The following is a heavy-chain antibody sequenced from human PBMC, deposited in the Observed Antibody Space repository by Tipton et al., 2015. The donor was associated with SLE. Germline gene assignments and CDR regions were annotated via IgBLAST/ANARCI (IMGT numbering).Heavy chain of an antibody. CDR3: ARGPGSSSTEPDRESFFYYGMDV. D-gene: IGHD6-6*01. CDR2: TYYSGSP. V-gene: IGHV4-31*03. CDR1: GGSISSGGYY. Sequence: TLSLTCNVSGGSISSGGYYWSWIRQHPGKGLEWIGYTYYSGSPYYNPSLKSRVTISVDTSKNQFSLKLSSVTAADTAVYYCARGPGSSSTEPDRESFFYYGMDVWGQGTTVTVPS. J-gene: IGHJ6*02.